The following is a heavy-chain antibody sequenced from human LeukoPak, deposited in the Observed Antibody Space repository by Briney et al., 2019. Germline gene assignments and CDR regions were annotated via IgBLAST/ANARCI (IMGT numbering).Heavy chain of an antibody. CDR3: ARARGDIVAPGDY. Sequence: ASVKVSCKVYGYTFTGYYIHWVRQAPGQGLEWMGWINPNSGGTNYAQKFQGGVTMTRDTSITTAYMELSRLRFDDTAVYYCARARGDIVAPGDYWGQGTLVTVSS. D-gene: IGHD5-12*01. CDR2: INPNSGGT. J-gene: IGHJ4*02. V-gene: IGHV1-2*02. CDR1: GYTFTGYY.